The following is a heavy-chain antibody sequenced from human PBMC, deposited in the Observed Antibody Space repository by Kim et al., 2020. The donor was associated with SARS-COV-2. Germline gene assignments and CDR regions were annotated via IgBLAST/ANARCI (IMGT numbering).Heavy chain of an antibody. J-gene: IGHJ4*02. Sequence: GGSLRLSCVASGLSIHMFSMTWVRQAPGKGLEWVANIKEDGSEKYYADSVKGRFTISRDNSRNSVYLLLDSLRAEDAALYYCARDVGVEFDYWGRGTLVTVSS. CDR3: ARDVGVEFDY. D-gene: IGHD3-3*01. CDR2: IKEDGSEK. V-gene: IGHV3-7*03. CDR1: GLSIHMFS.